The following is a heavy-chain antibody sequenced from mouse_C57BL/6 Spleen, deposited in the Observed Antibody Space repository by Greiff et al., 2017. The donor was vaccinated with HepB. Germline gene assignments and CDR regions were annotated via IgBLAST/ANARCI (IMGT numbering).Heavy chain of an antibody. CDR3: ARHVITAVVDYYAMDY. CDR1: GYTFTSYW. Sequence: VQLQQPGAELVKPGASVKLSCKASGYTFTSYWMHWVKQRPGQGLEWIGMIHPNSGSTNYNEKFKSKATLTVDKSSSTAYMQLSSLTSEDSAVYYCARHVITAVVDYYAMDYWGQGTSVTVSS. J-gene: IGHJ4*01. CDR2: IHPNSGST. V-gene: IGHV1-64*01. D-gene: IGHD1-1*01.